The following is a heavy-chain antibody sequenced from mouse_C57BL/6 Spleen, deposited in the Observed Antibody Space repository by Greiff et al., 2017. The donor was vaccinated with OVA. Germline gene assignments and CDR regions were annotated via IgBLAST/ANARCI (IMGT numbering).Heavy chain of an antibody. J-gene: IGHJ3*01. CDR1: GYTFTDYN. Sequence: EVQVVESGPELVKPGASVKIPCKASGYTFTDYNMDWVKQSHGKSLEWIGDINPNNGGTIYNQKFKGKATLTVDKSSSTAYMELRSLTSEDTAVYYCARSSSYSNYPFAYWGQGTLVTVSA. V-gene: IGHV1-18*01. D-gene: IGHD2-5*01. CDR3: ARSSSYSNYPFAY. CDR2: INPNNGGT.